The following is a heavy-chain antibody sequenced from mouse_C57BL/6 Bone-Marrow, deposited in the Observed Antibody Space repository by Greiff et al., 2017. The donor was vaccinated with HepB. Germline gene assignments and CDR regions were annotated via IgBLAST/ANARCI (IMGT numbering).Heavy chain of an antibody. CDR2: INPSTGGT. V-gene: IGHV1-42*01. CDR3: ARGDYGSPMDD. CDR1: GYSFTGYY. J-gene: IGHJ4*01. Sequence: EVQLQQSGPELVKPGASVKISCKASGYSFTGYYMNWVKQSPEKSLEWIGEINPSTGGTTYNQKCKAKATVTVDKSSSTAYMQLKSLTSEDSAVYYCARGDYGSPMDDWGQGTSVTVAS. D-gene: IGHD1-1*01.